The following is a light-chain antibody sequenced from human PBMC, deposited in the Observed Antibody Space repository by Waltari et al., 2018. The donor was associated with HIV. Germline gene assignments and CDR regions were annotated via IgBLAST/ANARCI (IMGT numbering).Light chain of an antibody. V-gene: IGKV1-13*02. Sequence: AIQLTQSPSSLSASVGDRVPITCRASQGINSAVAWYQQKPGRAPRLLIFDASNLQSGVPSRFSGSGSGTYFTLTVSSLQAEDFATYYCQQFSRDPPTFGGGTKVEI. J-gene: IGKJ4*01. CDR2: DAS. CDR1: QGINSA. CDR3: QQFSRDPPT.